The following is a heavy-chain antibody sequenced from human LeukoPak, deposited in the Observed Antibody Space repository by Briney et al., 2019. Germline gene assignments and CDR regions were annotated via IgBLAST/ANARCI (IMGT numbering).Heavy chain of an antibody. CDR1: GDSISSSSHY. D-gene: IGHD2-8*02. J-gene: IGHJ4*02. CDR3: ARRYCSGGICYYFDS. V-gene: IGHV4-39*01. CDR2: ISYGGGA. Sequence: SETLSLTCTVSGDSISSSSHYWGWIRQPPGKGLEWIAIISYGGGAFYNPSLKSRVTISVDTSKNQFSLTLTSVTAADTAAYYCARRYCSGGICYYFDSWGPGTLVTVSS.